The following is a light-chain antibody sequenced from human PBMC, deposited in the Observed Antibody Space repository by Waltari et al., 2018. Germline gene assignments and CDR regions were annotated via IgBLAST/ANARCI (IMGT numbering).Light chain of an antibody. CDR2: WAS. J-gene: IGKJ2*01. CDR3: HQYYSIPYT. CDR1: HSVFYSSYNKND. V-gene: IGKV4-1*01. Sequence: DIVMTQSPDSLSVSLGERAPINCKSSHSVFYSSYNKNDLAWYQQKPRQPPKLLIYWASTRESGVPDRFSGSGSGTDFTLTISSLQAEDVAVYYCHQYYSIPYTFGQGTKLEIK.